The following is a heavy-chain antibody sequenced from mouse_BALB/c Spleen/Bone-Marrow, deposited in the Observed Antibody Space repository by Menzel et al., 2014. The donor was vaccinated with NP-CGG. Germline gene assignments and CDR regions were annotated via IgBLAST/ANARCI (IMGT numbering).Heavy chain of an antibody. CDR2: INPYNGDT. D-gene: IGHD1-2*01. CDR1: GYSFTGYF. CDR3: ARYYGRGAMDY. Sequence: VHVKQSGPELVKPGASVKISCKASGYSFTGYFMNWVMQSHGKSLEWIGRINPYNGDTFYNQKFKGKATLTVDKSSSTAHMELRSLASEDSAVYYCARYYGRGAMDYWGQGTSVTVSS. V-gene: IGHV1-20*02. J-gene: IGHJ4*01.